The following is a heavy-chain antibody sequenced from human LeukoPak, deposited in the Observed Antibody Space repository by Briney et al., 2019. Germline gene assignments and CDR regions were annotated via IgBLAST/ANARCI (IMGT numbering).Heavy chain of an antibody. CDR3: ARGGNPGNYGMDV. CDR1: GYTFTGYY. Sequence: ASVKVSCKASGYTFTGYYMHWVRQAPGQGLEWMGRIIPILGIANYAQKFQGRVTITADKSTSTAYMELSSLRSEDTAVYYCARGGNPGNYGMDVWGQGTTVTVSS. CDR2: IIPILGIA. J-gene: IGHJ6*02. D-gene: IGHD6-13*01. V-gene: IGHV1-69*04.